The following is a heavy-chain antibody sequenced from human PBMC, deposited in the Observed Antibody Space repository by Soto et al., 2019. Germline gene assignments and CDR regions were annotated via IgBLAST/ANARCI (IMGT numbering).Heavy chain of an antibody. CDR1: GFTFSSYW. CDR2: IKQDGSEK. CDR3: ARSKTPRYCTNGVCPHNWYFDL. Sequence: PGGSLRLSCAASGFTFSSYWMSWVRQAPGKGLEWVANIKQDGSEKYYVDSVKGRFTISRDNAKNSLYLQMNSLRAEDTAVYYCARSKTPRYCTNGVCPHNWYFDLWGRGTLVTVSS. V-gene: IGHV3-7*01. D-gene: IGHD2-8*01. J-gene: IGHJ2*01.